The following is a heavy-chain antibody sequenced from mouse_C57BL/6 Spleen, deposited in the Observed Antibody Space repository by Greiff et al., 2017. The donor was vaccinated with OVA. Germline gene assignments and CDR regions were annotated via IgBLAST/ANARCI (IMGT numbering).Heavy chain of an antibody. V-gene: IGHV1-50*01. Sequence: QVQLKQPGAELVKPGASVKLSCKASGYTFTSYWMQWVKQRPGQGLEWIGEIDPSDSYTNYNQKFKGKATLTVDTSSSTAYMQLSSLTSEDSAVYYCARDSNSFAYWGQGTLVTVSA. J-gene: IGHJ3*01. CDR1: GYTFTSYW. CDR2: IDPSDSYT. CDR3: ARDSNSFAY. D-gene: IGHD2-5*01.